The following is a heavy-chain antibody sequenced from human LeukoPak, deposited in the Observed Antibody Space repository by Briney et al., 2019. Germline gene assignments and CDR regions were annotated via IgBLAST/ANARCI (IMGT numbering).Heavy chain of an antibody. J-gene: IGHJ4*02. CDR2: IKQDGSEE. CDR3: ARLSGGIYCSGGSCYFDY. CDR1: GFTFSIYG. V-gene: IGHV3-7*01. D-gene: IGHD2-15*01. Sequence: PGGSLRLSCAASGFTFSIYGMTWVRQAPGKGLEGVANIKQDGSEESYVDSVRGRFTISRDNAKNSVYLQMNSLRAEDTAVYYCARLSGGIYCSGGSCYFDYWGQGTLVTVSS.